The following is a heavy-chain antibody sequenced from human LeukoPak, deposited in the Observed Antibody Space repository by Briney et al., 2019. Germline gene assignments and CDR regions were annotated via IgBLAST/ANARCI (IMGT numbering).Heavy chain of an antibody. Sequence: SETLSLTCTVSGGSISSYYWSWIRQPAGKGLEWIGRIYTSGSTNYNPSLKSRVTISVDTSKNQFSLKLSSVTAADTAVYYCARERIYYYGSGSYSSSANAFDIWGQGTMVTVSS. CDR1: GGSISSYY. J-gene: IGHJ3*02. V-gene: IGHV4-4*07. D-gene: IGHD3-10*01. CDR2: IYTSGST. CDR3: ARERIYYYGSGSYSSSANAFDI.